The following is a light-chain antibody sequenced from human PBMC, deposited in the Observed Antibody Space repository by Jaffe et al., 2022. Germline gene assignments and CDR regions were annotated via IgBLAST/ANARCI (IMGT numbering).Light chain of an antibody. J-gene: IGLJ3*02. CDR1: SSNIGNNY. V-gene: IGLV1-51*01. Sequence: QSVLTQPPSVSAAPGQKVTISCSGSSSNIGNNYVSWYQQLPGTAPKLLIYDNNKRPSGIPDRFSGSKSGTSATLGITGLQTGDEADYYCGTWDSSLGPNWVFGGGTKLTVL. CDR3: GTWDSSLGPNWV. CDR2: DNN.